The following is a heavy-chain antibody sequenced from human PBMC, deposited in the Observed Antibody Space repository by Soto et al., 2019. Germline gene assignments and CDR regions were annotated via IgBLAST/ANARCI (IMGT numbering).Heavy chain of an antibody. J-gene: IGHJ6*02. CDR2: IWYDGSNK. Sequence: PVGSLRLSCAASGFTFSSYGMHWVRQAPGKGLEWVAVIWYDGSNKYYADSVKGRFTISRDNSKNTLYLQMNSLRAEDTAVYYCAREQVVVVPAAIRRDYYYGMDVWGQGTTVTVSS. D-gene: IGHD2-2*02. CDR3: AREQVVVVPAAIRRDYYYGMDV. V-gene: IGHV3-33*01. CDR1: GFTFSSYG.